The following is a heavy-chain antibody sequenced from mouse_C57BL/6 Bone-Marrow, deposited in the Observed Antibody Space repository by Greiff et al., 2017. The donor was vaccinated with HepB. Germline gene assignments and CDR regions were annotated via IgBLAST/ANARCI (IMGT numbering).Heavy chain of an antibody. J-gene: IGHJ3*01. V-gene: IGHV1-52*01. Sequence: VQLQQPGAELVRPGSSVKLSCKASGYTFTSYWMHWVKQRPIQGLEWIGNIDPSDSETHYNQKFKDKATLTVDKSSSTAYMQLSSLTSEDSAVYYCARSPYYGSSWRFAYWGQGTLVTVSA. D-gene: IGHD1-1*01. CDR3: ARSPYYGSSWRFAY. CDR1: GYTFTSYW. CDR2: IDPSDSET.